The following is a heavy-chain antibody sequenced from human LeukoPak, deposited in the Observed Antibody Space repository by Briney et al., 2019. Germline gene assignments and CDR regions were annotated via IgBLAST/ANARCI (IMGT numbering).Heavy chain of an antibody. CDR1: GFTFSSYA. CDR2: ISGSGGST. J-gene: IGHJ4*02. Sequence: PGVSLRLSCAASGFTFSSYAMSWVRQVPGKGLEWVSAISGSGGSTYYADSVKGRFTISRDNSKNTLYLQMNSLRAEDTAVYYCAKDRGILTGYLNYYFDYWGQGTLVTVSS. V-gene: IGHV3-23*01. CDR3: AKDRGILTGYLNYYFDY. D-gene: IGHD3-9*01.